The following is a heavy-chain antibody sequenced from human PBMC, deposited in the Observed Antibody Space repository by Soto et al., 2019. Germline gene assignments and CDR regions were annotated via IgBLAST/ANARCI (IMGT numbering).Heavy chain of an antibody. Sequence: QVQLVETGGGLVKPGGSLRLSCAASGFAFKEYSMTWIRQAPGKGLEWVSLMSGSGITIHYADSMKGRFTISRDNAKNSLFLQMDSLRAADTAVYYCARLLSVSYEDYYDMDVWGKGTTVTVSS. V-gene: IGHV3-11*01. CDR3: ARLLSVSYEDYYDMDV. CDR2: MSGSGITI. D-gene: IGHD3-16*01. CDR1: GFAFKEYS. J-gene: IGHJ6*03.